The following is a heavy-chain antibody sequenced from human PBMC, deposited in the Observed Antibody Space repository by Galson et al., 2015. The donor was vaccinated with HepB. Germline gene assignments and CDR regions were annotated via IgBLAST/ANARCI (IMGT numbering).Heavy chain of an antibody. Sequence: SLRLSCAASGFTFSNYAMSWVRQAPGKGLEWVSGISRSGGSTYYADSVKGRFTTSRDNSKNTLFLQMNSLRAEDTAVYYCAKSHPYQWLENFDYWGQGTLVTVSS. CDR3: AKSHPYQWLENFDY. V-gene: IGHV3-23*01. CDR1: GFTFSNYA. CDR2: ISRSGGST. D-gene: IGHD6-19*01. J-gene: IGHJ4*02.